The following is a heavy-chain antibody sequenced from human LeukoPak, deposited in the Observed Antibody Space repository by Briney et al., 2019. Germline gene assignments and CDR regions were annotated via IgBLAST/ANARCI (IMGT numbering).Heavy chain of an antibody. D-gene: IGHD2-15*01. J-gene: IGHJ4*02. CDR3: ARDVEVKRVELFDF. CDR1: GFTFSSYG. Sequence: GRSLRLSCAASGFTFSSYGMHWVRQAPGKGLEWVAVIWYDGSNKYYADSVKGRFTISRDNSKNTLYLQMNSLRAEDTAVYYCARDVEVKRVELFDFWGKGTLVTVSS. CDR2: IWYDGSNK. V-gene: IGHV3-33*01.